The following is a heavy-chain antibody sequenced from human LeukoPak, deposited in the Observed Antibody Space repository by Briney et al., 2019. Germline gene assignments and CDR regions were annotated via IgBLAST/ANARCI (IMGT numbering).Heavy chain of an antibody. D-gene: IGHD5-12*01. J-gene: IGHJ4*02. CDR3: ARAGSGYEDGFDY. Sequence: GGSLRLSCAASGFTFSSYSMNWVRQAPGKGLEWVSSISSSSSYIYYADSVKGRFTISRHNAKNSLYLQMNSLRAEDTAVYYCARAGSGYEDGFDYWGQGTLATVSS. CDR2: ISSSSSYI. V-gene: IGHV3-21*01. CDR1: GFTFSSYS.